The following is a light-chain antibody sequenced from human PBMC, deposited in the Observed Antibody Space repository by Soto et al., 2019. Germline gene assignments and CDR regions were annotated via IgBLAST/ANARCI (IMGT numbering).Light chain of an antibody. CDR3: TTFAPSRIYV. CDR1: SSDIGPYDY. CDR2: EVS. V-gene: IGLV2-14*01. Sequence: QSVLTQPASVSGSPGQSITISCSGASSDIGPYDYVSWYQHHPGRAPKLLIYEVSNRPSGVSYRFSGSKSGNTASLTISGLQAEDEGDYYCTTFAPSRIYVFGSGTKLTVL. J-gene: IGLJ1*01.